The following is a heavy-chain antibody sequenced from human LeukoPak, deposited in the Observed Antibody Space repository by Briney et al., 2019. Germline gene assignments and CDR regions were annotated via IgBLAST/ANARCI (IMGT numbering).Heavy chain of an antibody. J-gene: IGHJ3*02. D-gene: IGHD7-27*01. CDR2: AYYRSKWPF. Sequence: SQTLSLTCAISGDSVSFNSDVWNWVRQSPSRGLEWLGRAYYRSKWPFDYAVSVKSRLTITHDTPKNQFSLQLRSVTPEDTAVYYCVRDANWGLDALDIWGQGTMVTVSS. CDR1: GDSVSFNSDV. V-gene: IGHV6-1*01. CDR3: VRDANWGLDALDI.